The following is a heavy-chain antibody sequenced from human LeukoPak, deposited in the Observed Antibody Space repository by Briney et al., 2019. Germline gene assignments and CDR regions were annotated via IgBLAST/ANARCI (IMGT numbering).Heavy chain of an antibody. D-gene: IGHD5-18*01. Sequence: TGGSLRLSCASSGFTFSGCGMHWVRQAPGKGLEWVAFIWYDGRDKYYADSVKGQFTISRDNSKNTLYLQMNSLRAEDTAVYYCAKDPYSYGSYFDYRGQGTLVIVSS. CDR3: AKDPYSYGSYFDY. CDR1: GFTFSGCG. V-gene: IGHV3-30*02. CDR2: IWYDGRDK. J-gene: IGHJ4*02.